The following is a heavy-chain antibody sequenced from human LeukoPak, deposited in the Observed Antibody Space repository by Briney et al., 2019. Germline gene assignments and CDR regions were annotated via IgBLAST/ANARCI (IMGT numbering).Heavy chain of an antibody. CDR2: IIPIFGTA. D-gene: IGHD3-22*01. CDR1: GGTFSSYA. V-gene: IGHV1-69*05. J-gene: IGHJ3*01. CDR3: ARGHSSYAFDV. Sequence: SVKVSCKASGGTFSSYAISWVRQAPGQGLEWMGGIIPIFGTANYAQKFQGRVTMTRDMSTSTVYMELSSLRSEDTAVYYCARGHSSYAFDVWGQGTMVTVSS.